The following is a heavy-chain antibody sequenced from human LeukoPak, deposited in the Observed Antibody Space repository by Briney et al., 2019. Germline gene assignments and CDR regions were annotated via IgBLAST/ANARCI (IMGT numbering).Heavy chain of an antibody. D-gene: IGHD2-21*02. CDR3: GRVAYCGSGCYYYFDY. Sequence: ASVKVTCKASGYTFTAYYMHWVRQAPGQGLEWMGWINPTTGGTNYAQKFQGRVTMTRDTSVSTAYMDLSSLTSDDTAVYYCGRVAYCGSGCYYYFDYWGQGTLATVSS. CDR2: INPTTGGT. CDR1: GYTFTAYY. J-gene: IGHJ4*02. V-gene: IGHV1-2*02.